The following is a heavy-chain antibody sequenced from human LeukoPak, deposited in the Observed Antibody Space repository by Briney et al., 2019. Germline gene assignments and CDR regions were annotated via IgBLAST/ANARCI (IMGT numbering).Heavy chain of an antibody. V-gene: IGHV3-30*18. J-gene: IGHJ4*02. Sequence: GGSLRLSCAASGFTFSSYGMHWVRQAPGKGLEWVAVISYDGSNKFYADSVKGRFTFSRDNSKNTLYLQMNSLRAEDTAVYYCAKMGVVAARPGTFDYWGQGTLVTVSS. D-gene: IGHD6-6*01. CDR1: GFTFSSYG. CDR3: AKMGVVAARPGTFDY. CDR2: ISYDGSNK.